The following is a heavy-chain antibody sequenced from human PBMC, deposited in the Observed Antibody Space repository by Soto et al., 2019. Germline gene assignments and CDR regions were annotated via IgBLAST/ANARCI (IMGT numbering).Heavy chain of an antibody. D-gene: IGHD3-3*01. CDR2: MHNSGST. Sequence: SETLSLTCTVSGGSISSYYWSWIRQPPGKGLEWIGYMHNSGSTKYNPSLKSRVTISADTSKNQFSLKLSSVTAADSAVYYCARGHYDFCSGYFATIDYWGQGTLVTVSS. V-gene: IGHV4-59*08. CDR1: GGSISSYY. CDR3: ARGHYDFCSGYFATIDY. J-gene: IGHJ4*02.